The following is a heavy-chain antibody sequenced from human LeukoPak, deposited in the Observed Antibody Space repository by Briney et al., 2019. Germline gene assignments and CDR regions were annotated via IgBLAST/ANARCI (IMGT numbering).Heavy chain of an antibody. CDR1: GYTFTSYG. D-gene: IGHD3-10*01. V-gene: IGHV1-18*01. J-gene: IGHJ4*02. CDR2: ISAYSGNT. CDR3: ASVAGGWFGEFYFDY. Sequence: ASVKVSCKASGYTFTSYGISWVRQAPGQGLEWMGWISAYSGNTNYAQKLQGRVTMTTDTSTSTAYMELRSLRSDDTAVYYCASVAGGWFGEFYFDYWGQGTLVTVSS.